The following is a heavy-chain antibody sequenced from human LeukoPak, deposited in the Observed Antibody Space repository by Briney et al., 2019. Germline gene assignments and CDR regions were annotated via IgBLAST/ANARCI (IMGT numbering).Heavy chain of an antibody. CDR2: INHSGST. V-gene: IGHV4-34*01. Sequence: SETLSLTCAVYGGSFSGNYWSWSRQPPGKGLEWIGEINHSGSTNYNPSLKSRVTISVDTSKNQFSLKLSSVTAADTAVYYCARGRWGDYYDSSGYYLLDYWGQGTLVTVSS. CDR3: ARGRWGDYYDSSGYYLLDY. J-gene: IGHJ4*02. D-gene: IGHD3-22*01. CDR1: GGSFSGNY.